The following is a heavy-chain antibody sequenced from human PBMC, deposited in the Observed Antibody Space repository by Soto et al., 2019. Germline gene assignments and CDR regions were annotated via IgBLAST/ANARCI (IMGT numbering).Heavy chain of an antibody. Sequence: GGSLRLSCAASGFTFSRYSMNWVRQAPGKGLEWVSSISSSSSYIYYADSVKGRFTISRDNAKNSLYLQMNSLRAEDTAVYYCARDKQSGNDAFDSWGQGTMVTVSS. CDR1: GFTFSRYS. D-gene: IGHD4-4*01. J-gene: IGHJ3*02. V-gene: IGHV3-21*01. CDR3: ARDKQSGNDAFDS. CDR2: ISSSSSYI.